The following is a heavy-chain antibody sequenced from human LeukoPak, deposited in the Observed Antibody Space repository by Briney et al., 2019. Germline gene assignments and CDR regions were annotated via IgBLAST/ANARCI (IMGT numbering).Heavy chain of an antibody. J-gene: IGHJ6*03. V-gene: IGHV4-39*01. CDR2: IYYSGST. Sequence: PSETLSLTCTVSGGSISSSSYYWGWIRQPPGKGLEWIGSIYYSGSTYYNPSLKSRVTISVDTSKNQFSLKLSSVTAADTAVYYCARRPEYCSSTSCLGYYYYYMDVWGKGTTVTVSS. CDR1: GGSISSSSYY. D-gene: IGHD2-2*01. CDR3: ARRPEYCSSTSCLGYYYYYMDV.